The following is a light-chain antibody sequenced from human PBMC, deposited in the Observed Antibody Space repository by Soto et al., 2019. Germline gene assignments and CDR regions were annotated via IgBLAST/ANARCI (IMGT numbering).Light chain of an antibody. Sequence: EIVLTQSPGTLSLSPGERATLSCSASQSVSRSYLAWYQQRPGQAPRVLMYGASSRATGIPDRFSGSGTGTDFPLTISILEPEDFAVYYCQQYGSSPGTFGQGIKVEIK. CDR1: QSVSRSY. V-gene: IGKV3-20*01. CDR2: GAS. J-gene: IGKJ1*01. CDR3: QQYGSSPGT.